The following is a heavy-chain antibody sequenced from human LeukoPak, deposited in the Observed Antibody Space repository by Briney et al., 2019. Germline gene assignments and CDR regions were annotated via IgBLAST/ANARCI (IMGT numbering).Heavy chain of an antibody. D-gene: IGHD3-22*01. J-gene: IGHJ4*02. CDR3: ARAYDSSGYVDY. CDR1: GGSISSYY. CDR2: INHSGST. V-gene: IGHV4-34*01. Sequence: SETLSLTCTVSGGSISSYYWSWIRQPPGKGLEWIGEINHSGSTNYNPSLKSRVTISVDTSKNQFSLKLSSVTAADTAVYYCARAYDSSGYVDYWGQGTLVTVSS.